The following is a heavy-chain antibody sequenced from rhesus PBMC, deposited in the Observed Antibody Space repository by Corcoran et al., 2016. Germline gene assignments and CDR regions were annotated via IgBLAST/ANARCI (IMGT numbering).Heavy chain of an antibody. CDR1: VGSISSSYYY. J-gene: IGHJ4*01. Sequence: QVQLQESGPGLVKPSETLSLTCAVSVGSISSSYYYWSWIRQAPGKGLEWIGYISYRGRASHSPSLKSRVTISIATSKSQFSRRLSSGPAADTAVYYCARPTDYGNYYYWGQGVLVTVSS. D-gene: IGHD4-35*01. CDR3: ARPTDYGNYYY. CDR2: ISYRGRA. V-gene: IGHV4-122*02.